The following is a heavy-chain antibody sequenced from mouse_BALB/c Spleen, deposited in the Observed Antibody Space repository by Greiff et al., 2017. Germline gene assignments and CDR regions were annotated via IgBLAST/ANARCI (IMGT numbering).Heavy chain of an antibody. CDR3: ARDRRDYYYGSSPPWFAY. V-gene: IGHV5-4*02. CDR1: GFTFSDYY. Sequence: EVKVVESGGGLVKPGGSLKLSCAASGFTFSDYYMYWVRQTPEKRLEWVATISDGGSYTYYPDSVKGRFTISRDNAKNNLYLQMSSLKSEDTAMYYCARDRRDYYYGSSPPWFAYWGQGTLVTVSA. CDR2: ISDGGSYT. J-gene: IGHJ3*01. D-gene: IGHD1-1*01.